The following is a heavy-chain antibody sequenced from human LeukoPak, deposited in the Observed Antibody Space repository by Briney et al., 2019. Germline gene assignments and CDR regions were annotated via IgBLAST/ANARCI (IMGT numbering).Heavy chain of an antibody. J-gene: IGHJ3*02. CDR1: GDSFSSHY. Sequence: PSETLSLTCAVSGDSFSSHYWTWIRQSPGKGLEWIGYISYIGSTNYNPSLKSRVTISIDTSKNQFSLKLRSVTAADTAVYYCARDLVTVTKVFDIWGQGTMVSVSS. V-gene: IGHV4-59*11. CDR2: ISYIGST. D-gene: IGHD4-17*01. CDR3: ARDLVTVTKVFDI.